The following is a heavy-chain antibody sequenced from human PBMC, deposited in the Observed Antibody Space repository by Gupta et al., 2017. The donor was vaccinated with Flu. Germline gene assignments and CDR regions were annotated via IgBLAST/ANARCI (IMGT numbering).Heavy chain of an antibody. D-gene: IGHD1-26*01. CDR3: ARIEGSASMVGD. V-gene: IGHV1-2*02. J-gene: IGHJ4*02. CDR1: GYSFTDYY. Sequence: QVQMVQSGAEVKKPGASVRLSCKTSGYSFTDYYVHWVRQAPGQGLEWMGWVSPKRGGTSFAQNFQGRVTMTADTSSGTAYMELTSLTSDDTALYYCARIEGSASMVGDWGPGTQVTVSS. CDR2: VSPKRGGT.